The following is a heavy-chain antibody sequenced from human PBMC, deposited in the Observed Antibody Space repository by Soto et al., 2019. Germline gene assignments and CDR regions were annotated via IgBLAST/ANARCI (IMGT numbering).Heavy chain of an antibody. Sequence: ASVKVSCKASGDTFTTYDINWVRQATGHGLEWMGWINPNSGNIGYAQRFQGRVTMTRDTAIRTAYMEVSSLRSDDTAVYYCARVAIMGVVNSPLFFFDLWGQGTLVTVSS. J-gene: IGHJ4*02. CDR3: ARVAIMGVVNSPLFFFDL. CDR2: INPNSGNI. D-gene: IGHD2-15*01. V-gene: IGHV1-8*01. CDR1: GDTFTTYD.